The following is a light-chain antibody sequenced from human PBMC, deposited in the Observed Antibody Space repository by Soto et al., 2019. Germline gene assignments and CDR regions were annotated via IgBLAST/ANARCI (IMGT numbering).Light chain of an antibody. Sequence: EIVLTQSPGTLSLSPGERATLSCSASQSVSSSYLAWYQQKPGQAPRLLIYGASTRATGIPARFSGSASGTEFTLTISSLQSEDSAVYYCQQYNQWPLTFGGGTKVDIK. CDR3: QQYNQWPLT. J-gene: IGKJ4*01. CDR1: QSVSSSY. CDR2: GAS. V-gene: IGKV3-15*01.